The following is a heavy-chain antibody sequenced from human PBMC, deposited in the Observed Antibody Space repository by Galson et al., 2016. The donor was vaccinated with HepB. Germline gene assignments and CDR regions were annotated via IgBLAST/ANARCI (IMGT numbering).Heavy chain of an antibody. CDR2: ISGSGGRT. CDR3: AKDPDTSAWWTRICDY. J-gene: IGHJ4*02. D-gene: IGHD6-19*01. V-gene: IGHV3-23*01. Sequence: SLRLSCAASGFTSSSYAMSWVRQAPGKGLEWVSAISGSGGRTYYADSVKGRFTISRDNSKNTLYLQMNSLRADDMAVYYCAKDPDTSAWWTRICDYWGQGTLVTVSS. CDR1: GFTSSSYA.